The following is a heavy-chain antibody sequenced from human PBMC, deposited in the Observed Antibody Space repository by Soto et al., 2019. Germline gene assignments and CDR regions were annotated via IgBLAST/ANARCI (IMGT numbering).Heavy chain of an antibody. D-gene: IGHD6-13*01. CDR2: ISSSSSYI. CDR1: GVTFSSYS. J-gene: IGHJ5*02. Sequence: GGSLRLSCAASGVTFSSYSMNWVRQAPGKGMEWVSYISSSSSYIYYADSLKARFTISRHNANNSLYLQMNSLRAEDTAVYYCARLSVLARQPVNWFDPLDQGTLVTVSS. CDR3: ARLSVLARQPVNWFDP. V-gene: IGHV3-21*01.